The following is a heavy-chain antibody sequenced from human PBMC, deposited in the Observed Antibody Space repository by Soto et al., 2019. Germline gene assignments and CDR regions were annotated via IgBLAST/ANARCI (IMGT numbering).Heavy chain of an antibody. J-gene: IGHJ5*02. CDR3: ARELKPYNSGWYFTLS. CDR1: GGSVSSHY. CDR2: IYISGNT. D-gene: IGHD6-19*01. Sequence: ETLSLTCSVSGGSVSSHYWSWVRQPAGKGLEWIGRIYISGNTKYNPSFKSRVTMSVDTSKNQVSLRLSSVTAADTAVYYCARELKPYNSGWYFTLSWSQGTQVTVSS. V-gene: IGHV4-4*07.